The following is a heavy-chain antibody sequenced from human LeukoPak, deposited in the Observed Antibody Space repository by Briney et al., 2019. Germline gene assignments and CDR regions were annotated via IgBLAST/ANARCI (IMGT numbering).Heavy chain of an antibody. V-gene: IGHV4-59*12. Sequence: PSETLSLTCTVSGGSISSYYWSWIRQPPGKGLEWIGYIYYSGSTNYNPSLKSRVTISVDTSKNQFSLKLSSVTAADTAVYYCARGFGGIAVAANWFDPWGQGTLVTVSS. CDR1: GGSISSYY. J-gene: IGHJ5*02. D-gene: IGHD6-19*01. CDR3: ARGFGGIAVAANWFDP. CDR2: IYYSGST.